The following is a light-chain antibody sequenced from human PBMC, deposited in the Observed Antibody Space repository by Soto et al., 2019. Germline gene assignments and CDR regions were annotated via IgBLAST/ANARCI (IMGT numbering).Light chain of an antibody. V-gene: IGLV2-14*03. CDR3: SSFSTSSALV. J-gene: IGLJ2*01. CDR2: DVS. Sequence: QSALTQPASVSGSPGQSITISCTGTNSDIGYYTFVSWYQHHPGKAPKLMIYDVSNRPSGVSNRFSGSKSGSTASLTISGLQADDEADYYCSSFSTSSALVFGGGTKLTVL. CDR1: NSDIGYYTF.